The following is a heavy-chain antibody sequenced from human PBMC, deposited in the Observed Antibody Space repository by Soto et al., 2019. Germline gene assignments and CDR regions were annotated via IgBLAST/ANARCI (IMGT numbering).Heavy chain of an antibody. V-gene: IGHV1-69*19. CDR3: AREVQVHTPAFVY. D-gene: IGHD3-10*01. CDR1: GGTFNTYA. CDR2: ISPMFGAA. Sequence: QVQLVQSGAEMKKPGSSVKVSCQSSGGTFNTYAMNWVRQAPGQGPEWMVDISPMFGAATYAPKFQGRVTITADESTSTSYMQLSSLTSEDTDLYFCAREVQVHTPAFVYWGQGTLVTVSS. J-gene: IGHJ4*02.